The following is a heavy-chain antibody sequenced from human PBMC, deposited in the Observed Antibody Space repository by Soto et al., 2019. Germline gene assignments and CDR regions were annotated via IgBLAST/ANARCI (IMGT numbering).Heavy chain of an antibody. V-gene: IGHV5-10-1*01. CDR1: GYSFTSYW. Sequence: LKISCKGSGYSFTSYWISWVRQMPGKGLEWMGRIDPSDSYTNYSPSFQGHVTISADKSISTAYLQWSSLKASDTAMYYCAREADIVVVPAARMSWFGPWGQGTLVTVSS. D-gene: IGHD2-2*01. CDR3: AREADIVVVPAARMSWFGP. J-gene: IGHJ5*02. CDR2: IDPSDSYT.